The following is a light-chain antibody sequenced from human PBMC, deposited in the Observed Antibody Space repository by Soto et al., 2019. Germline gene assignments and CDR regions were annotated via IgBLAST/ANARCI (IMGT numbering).Light chain of an antibody. CDR3: QQVDSYPRT. CDR2: ASS. CDR1: QGIGTY. V-gene: IGKV1-9*01. J-gene: IGKJ1*01. Sequence: DLQMTQSPSFLSASVGDRVTITCRASQGIGTYLVWYQQKSGXAPXVLMYASSTLQTGVPSRFSGSGSGTDFSLTISSLHPEDVATYYCQQVDSYPRTFGQGTKVDIK.